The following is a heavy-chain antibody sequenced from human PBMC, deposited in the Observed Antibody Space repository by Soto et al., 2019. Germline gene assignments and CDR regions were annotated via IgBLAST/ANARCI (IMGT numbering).Heavy chain of an antibody. CDR2: VSHDGSNK. Sequence: QVQLVESGGGVVQPGRSLRLSCAASGFSFSSCAMHWVRQAPGKGLEWVAVVSHDGSNKYYADSVKGRVTISRDNSINTMYLQMNSLRAEDTAVYYCARVSIAVAGIAYYFDYWGQRTLVTVSS. J-gene: IGHJ4*02. CDR1: GFSFSSCA. V-gene: IGHV3-30-3*01. CDR3: ARVSIAVAGIAYYFDY. D-gene: IGHD6-19*01.